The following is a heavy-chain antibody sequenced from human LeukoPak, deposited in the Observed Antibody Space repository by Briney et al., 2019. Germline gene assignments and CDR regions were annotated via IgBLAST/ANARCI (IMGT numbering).Heavy chain of an antibody. J-gene: IGHJ3*01. Sequence: SETLSLTCAVSDGSMRSGDYSWSWIRQPPGKGLEWIGYIYHSGSTDYNPSLKSRVTISLDRSKNQFSLKLTSVTAADTAVYYCARAYYHVLTGFYSRSFDVWGQGTMVTVSS. CDR1: DGSMRSGDYS. CDR2: IYHSGST. V-gene: IGHV4-30-2*01. CDR3: ARAYYHVLTGFYSRSFDV. D-gene: IGHD3-9*01.